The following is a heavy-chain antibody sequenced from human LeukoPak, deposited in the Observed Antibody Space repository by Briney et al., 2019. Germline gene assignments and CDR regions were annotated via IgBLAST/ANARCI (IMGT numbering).Heavy chain of an antibody. CDR3: ARGYGYYFDY. Sequence: SETLSLTCAVYGGSFSGYYWSWIRQPPGKGLEWIGEIDHSGSTNYNPSLKSRVTISVDPSKNQFSLKLSSVTAADTAVYYCARGYGYYFDYWGQGTLVTVSS. CDR2: IDHSGST. CDR1: GGSFSGYY. J-gene: IGHJ4*02. V-gene: IGHV4-34*01. D-gene: IGHD3-10*01.